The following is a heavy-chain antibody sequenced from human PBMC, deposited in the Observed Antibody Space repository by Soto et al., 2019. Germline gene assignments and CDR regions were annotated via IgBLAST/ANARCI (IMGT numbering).Heavy chain of an antibody. Sequence: QVQLVESGGGVVQPGRSLRLSCAASGFSFSYYDMHWVRQVPGKGLEWVALLSSDSNNKYYADSVKGRFTISRDNSKNRLYLQMSSLRPEDTAVYYCANFAAVGGQGTLVTVSS. D-gene: IGHD6-25*01. CDR3: ANFAAV. J-gene: IGHJ4*02. V-gene: IGHV3-30-3*01. CDR2: LSSDSNNK. CDR1: GFSFSYYD.